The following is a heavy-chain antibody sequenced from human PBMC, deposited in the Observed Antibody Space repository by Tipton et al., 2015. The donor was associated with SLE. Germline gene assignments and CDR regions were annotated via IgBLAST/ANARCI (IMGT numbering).Heavy chain of an antibody. V-gene: IGHV3-66*02. CDR1: GFTVSSNS. CDR2: IYSGGST. D-gene: IGHD3-22*01. CDR3: AKDYYDSSGYGYYYYMDV. J-gene: IGHJ6*03. Sequence: SLRLSCAASGFTVSSNSMSWVRQAPGEGLEWVSVIYSGGSTYYADSVKGRFTISRDNSKNTLYLQMNSLRAEDTAVYYCAKDYYDSSGYGYYYYMDVWGKGTTVTVSS.